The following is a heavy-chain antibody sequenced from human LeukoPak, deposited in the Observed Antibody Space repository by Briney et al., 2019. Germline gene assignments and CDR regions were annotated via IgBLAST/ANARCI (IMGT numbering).Heavy chain of an antibody. CDR2: ISWNSGSI. D-gene: IGHD1-26*01. CDR1: GFTFDDYA. CDR3: AKDISAGATGAPDAFDI. J-gene: IGHJ3*02. Sequence: GGSLRLSCAASGFTFDDYAMPWVRQAPGKGLEWVSGISWNSGSIGYADSVKGRFTISRDNAKNSLYLQMNSLRAEDTALYYCAKDISAGATGAPDAFDIWGQGTMVTVSS. V-gene: IGHV3-9*01.